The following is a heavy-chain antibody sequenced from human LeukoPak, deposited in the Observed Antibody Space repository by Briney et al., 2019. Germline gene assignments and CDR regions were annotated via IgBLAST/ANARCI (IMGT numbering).Heavy chain of an antibody. CDR1: GYSISNGYY. CDR2: IYTSGNT. CDR3: ARLGGIAARYYYYYYMDV. V-gene: IGHV4-4*07. J-gene: IGHJ6*03. D-gene: IGHD6-6*01. Sequence: SETLSLTCSVSGYSISNGYYWGWIRPPAGKGLEWIGRIYTSGNTNYNPSLKGRVTMSVDTSKNQFSLNLSSVTAADTAVYYCARLGGIAARYYYYYYMDVWGKGTTVTVSS.